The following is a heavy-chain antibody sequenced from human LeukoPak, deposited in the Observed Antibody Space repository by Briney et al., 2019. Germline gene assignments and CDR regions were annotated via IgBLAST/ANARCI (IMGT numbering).Heavy chain of an antibody. J-gene: IGHJ5*02. CDR1: GGSISSGSYY. V-gene: IGHV4-61*02. D-gene: IGHD4-11*01. CDR2: IYTSGST. CDR3: ARVMTTRFDP. Sequence: SETLSLTCTVSGGSISSGSYYWSWIRQPAGKGLEWIGRIYTSGSTDYNPSLKSRVTISVDTSKNHFSLKLSSVTAADTAVYYCARVMTTRFDPWGQGTLVTVSS.